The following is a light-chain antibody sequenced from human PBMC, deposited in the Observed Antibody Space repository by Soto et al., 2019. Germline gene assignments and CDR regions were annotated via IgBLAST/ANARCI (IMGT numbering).Light chain of an antibody. J-gene: IGKJ5*01. CDR1: QSINTY. V-gene: IGKV3D-11*02. Sequence: ENVLTQSPATLSLSPWEVATLSCRASQSINTYLAWYQQKPGQAPRLLIYDASKRATGIPARFSGSGSGTNFTLTISSLEPEDFAVYYCQQRRSWQVTLGQGTRLEIK. CDR3: QQRRSWQVT. CDR2: DAS.